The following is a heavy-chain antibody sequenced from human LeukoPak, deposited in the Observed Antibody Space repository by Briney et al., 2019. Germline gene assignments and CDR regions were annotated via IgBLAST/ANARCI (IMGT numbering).Heavy chain of an antibody. V-gene: IGHV4-59*01. J-gene: IGHJ4*02. CDR2: IYYSGST. CDR1: GGSISSYY. Sequence: SETLSLTCTVSGGSISSYYWSWIRQPPGKGLEWIGYIYYSGSTNYNPSLKSRVTISVDTSKNQFSLKLSSVTAADTAVYYCARSNCGGDCYPPNYFDYWGQGTLVTVSS. CDR3: ARSNCGGDCYPPNYFDY. D-gene: IGHD2-21*02.